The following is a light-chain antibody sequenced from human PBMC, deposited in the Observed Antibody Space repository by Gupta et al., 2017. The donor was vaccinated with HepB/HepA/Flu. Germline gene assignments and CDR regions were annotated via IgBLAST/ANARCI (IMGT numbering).Light chain of an antibody. V-gene: IGKV6D-21*02. CDR2: YAS. CDR1: QSIGRS. CDR3: HQSYTLPRT. J-gene: IGKJ1*01. Sequence: DIVLTQSPDFQSVSPKEKVTISCRASQSIGRSLNWFQQKPGQSPKLLIKYASESISGVPSRFSGSGSGTDFTLTINNLEADDAAVYYCHQSYTLPRTFGQGTKVEIK.